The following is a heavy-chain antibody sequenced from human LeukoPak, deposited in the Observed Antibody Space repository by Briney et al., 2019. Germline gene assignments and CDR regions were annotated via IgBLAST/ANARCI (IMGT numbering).Heavy chain of an antibody. D-gene: IGHD2-2*01. CDR1: GGSISSGSYY. Sequence: PPETLSLTCTVSGGSISSGSYYWSWIRQPAGKGLEWIGRIYTSGSTNYNPSLKSRVTISVDTSKNQFSLKLSSVTAADTAVYYCARGPRGYCSSTSCRYPGNWFDPWGQGTLVTVSS. CDR3: ARGPRGYCSSTSCRYPGNWFDP. V-gene: IGHV4-61*02. J-gene: IGHJ5*02. CDR2: IYTSGST.